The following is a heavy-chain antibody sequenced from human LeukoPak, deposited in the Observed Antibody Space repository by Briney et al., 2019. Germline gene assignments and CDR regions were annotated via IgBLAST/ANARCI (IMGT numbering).Heavy chain of an antibody. CDR2: ISWNSFTI. CDR1: GFTFDDYA. J-gene: IGHJ6*04. V-gene: IGHV3-9*01. Sequence: GGSLRLSCAASGFTFDDYAMHWVRQTPGKGLEWVSGISWNSFTIGYADSVEGRFTISRDNAKNSLYLQMNSLRAEDTAVYYCAELGITMIGGVWGKGTTVTISS. CDR3: AELGITMIGGV. D-gene: IGHD3-10*02.